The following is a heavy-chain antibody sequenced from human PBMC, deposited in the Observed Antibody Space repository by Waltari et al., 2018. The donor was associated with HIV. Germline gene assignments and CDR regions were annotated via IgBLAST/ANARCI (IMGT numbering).Heavy chain of an antibody. D-gene: IGHD6-13*01. V-gene: IGHV4-38-2*01. CDR2: IYHSGST. J-gene: IGHJ4*02. CDR1: GYSISSGYY. Sequence: QVQLQESGPGLVKPSETLSLTCAVSGYSISSGYYWGWIRQPPGKGLEWIGSIYHSGSTYYNPSLKSRVTISVDTSKNQFSLKLSSVTAADTAVYYCARGSGIAAAGTVDYWGQGTLVTVSS. CDR3: ARGSGIAAAGTVDY.